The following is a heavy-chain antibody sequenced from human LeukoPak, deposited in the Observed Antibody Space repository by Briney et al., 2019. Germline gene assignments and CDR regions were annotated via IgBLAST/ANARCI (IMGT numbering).Heavy chain of an antibody. CDR3: AGDTITVTTPYFDY. D-gene: IGHD4-17*01. CDR2: INSDSGGT. Sequence: GASVKVSCKASGYTFTGYYIDWVRQAPGQGLEWMGWINSDSGGTNYAQKFQGRVTMTRDTSTSTAYMELSSLRSDDTAFYYCAGDTITVTTPYFDYWGQGTLVTVPS. J-gene: IGHJ4*02. CDR1: GYTFTGYY. V-gene: IGHV1-2*02.